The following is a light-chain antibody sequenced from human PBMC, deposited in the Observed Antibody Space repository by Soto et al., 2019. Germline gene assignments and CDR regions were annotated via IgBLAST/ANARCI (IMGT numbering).Light chain of an antibody. Sequence: QSALTQPASVSGSPGQSVTISCTGTSSDVGGYYYVSWYQQHPGTAPKLMIYDVSNRPSGVSNRFSGSKSGNTASLTISGLQAEAEDDYYCSSYTSSSTRVFGGGTKVTVL. CDR1: SSDVGGYYY. J-gene: IGLJ2*01. CDR3: SSYTSSSTRV. V-gene: IGLV2-14*01. CDR2: DVS.